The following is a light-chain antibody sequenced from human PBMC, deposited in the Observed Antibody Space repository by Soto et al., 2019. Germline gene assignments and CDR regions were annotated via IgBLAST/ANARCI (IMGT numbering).Light chain of an antibody. CDR1: SSNIGSNT. V-gene: IGLV1-44*01. CDR2: SNN. J-gene: IGLJ2*01. CDR3: AAWDDSLNGVV. Sequence: QSVLTQPPSPSGTPGQGVTISCSGSSSNIGSNTVNWYQQLPGTAPKLLIYSNNQRPSGVPGRFSGSKSGTSASLAISGLQSEDEADYYCAAWDDSLNGVVFGGGTKVTVX.